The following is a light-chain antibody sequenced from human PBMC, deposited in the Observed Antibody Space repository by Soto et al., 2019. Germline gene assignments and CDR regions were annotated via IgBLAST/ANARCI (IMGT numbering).Light chain of an antibody. J-gene: IGLJ1*01. V-gene: IGLV2-14*01. CDR2: EVT. Sequence: QSALTQPASVSGSPGQSITISCTGTSSDSGRYNFVSWYQQHPGKAPKLLVYEVTNRPSGVSNRFSGSKSGNTASLTIFGLQTEDEADYYCCSYTSVTTFVVFGTGTKVTVL. CDR3: CSYTSVTTFVV. CDR1: SSDSGRYNF.